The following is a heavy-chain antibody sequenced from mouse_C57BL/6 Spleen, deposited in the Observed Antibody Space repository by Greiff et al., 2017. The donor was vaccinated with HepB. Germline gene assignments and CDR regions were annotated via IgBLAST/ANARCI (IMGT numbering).Heavy chain of an antibody. Sequence: EVQLQQSGTVLARPGASVKMSCKTSGYTFTSYWMHWVKQRPGQGLEWIGAIYPGNSDTSYNQKFKGKAKLTAVTSASTAYMELSNLTNEDSAVYYCTREGAQGGLFDYWGQGTTLTVSS. D-gene: IGHD1-3*01. CDR1: GYTFTSYW. V-gene: IGHV1-5*01. CDR2: IYPGNSDT. CDR3: TREGAQGGLFDY. J-gene: IGHJ2*01.